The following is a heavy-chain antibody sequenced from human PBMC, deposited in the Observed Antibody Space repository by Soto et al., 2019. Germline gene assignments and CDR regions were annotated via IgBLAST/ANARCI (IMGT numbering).Heavy chain of an antibody. CDR1: GFTFSSYS. D-gene: IGHD2-15*01. J-gene: IGHJ4*02. V-gene: IGHV3-48*01. Sequence: GGSLRLSCAASGFTFSSYSMNWVRQAPGKGLEWVSYISSSSSTIYYADSVKGRFTISRDNAKNSLYLQMNSLRAEDTAVYYCARDLMTSIRNTPERVDYWGQGTLVTVSS. CDR2: ISSSSSTI. CDR3: ARDLMTSIRNTPERVDY.